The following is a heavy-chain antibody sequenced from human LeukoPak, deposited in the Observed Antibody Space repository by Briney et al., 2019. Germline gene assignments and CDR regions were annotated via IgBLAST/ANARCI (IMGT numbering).Heavy chain of an antibody. CDR3: ARVGGGTRAFDI. CDR1: GGSFSGYC. D-gene: IGHD3-16*01. J-gene: IGHJ3*02. Sequence: KPSETLSLTCAVYGGSFSGYCWSWIRQPPGKGLEWIGEINHSGSTNYNPSLKSRVTISVDTSKNQFSLKLSSVTAADTAVYYCARVGGGTRAFDIWGQGTMVTVSS. V-gene: IGHV4-34*01. CDR2: INHSGST.